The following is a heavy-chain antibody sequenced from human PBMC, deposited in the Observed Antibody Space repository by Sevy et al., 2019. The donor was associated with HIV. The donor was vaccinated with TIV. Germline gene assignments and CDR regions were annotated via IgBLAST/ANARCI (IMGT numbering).Heavy chain of an antibody. J-gene: IGHJ4*02. V-gene: IGHV3-7*01. CDR3: ASYDFWSGYSNFDY. D-gene: IGHD3-3*01. CDR1: GFTFSSYW. Sequence: GGSPRLSCAASGFTFSSYWMSWVRQAPGKGLEWVANIKQDGSEKYYVDSVKGRFTISRDNAKNSLYLQMNSLRAEDTAVYYCASYDFWSGYSNFDYWGQGTLVTVSS. CDR2: IKQDGSEK.